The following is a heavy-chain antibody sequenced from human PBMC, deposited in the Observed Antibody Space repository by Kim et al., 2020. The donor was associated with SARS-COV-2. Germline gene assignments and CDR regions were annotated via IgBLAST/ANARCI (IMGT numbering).Heavy chain of an antibody. J-gene: IGHJ4*02. V-gene: IGHV1-3*01. CDR1: GYTFTSYA. CDR3: ARDLGIAAESDY. D-gene: IGHD6-13*01. CDR2: INAGNGNT. Sequence: ASVKVSCKASGYTFTSYAMHWVRQAPGQRLEGMGWINAGNGNTKYSQKFQGRVTITRDTSASTAYMELSSLRSEDTAVYYCARDLGIAAESDYWGQGTLVTVSS.